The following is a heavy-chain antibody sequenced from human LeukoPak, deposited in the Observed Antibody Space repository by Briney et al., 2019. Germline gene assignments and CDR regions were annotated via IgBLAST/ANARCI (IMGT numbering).Heavy chain of an antibody. V-gene: IGHV3-74*01. CDR1: GFDFSSNW. Sequence: GGSLRLSYAASGFDFSSNWMHWVRHAPGQGLVWVSRIKGDGISTNYADSVKGRFTISRDIAKNTLYLQMNSLRAEDTGVYYCAKDHYWSIDYWGRGTLVTVSS. CDR2: IKGDGIST. D-gene: IGHD3-3*01. J-gene: IGHJ4*02. CDR3: AKDHYWSIDY.